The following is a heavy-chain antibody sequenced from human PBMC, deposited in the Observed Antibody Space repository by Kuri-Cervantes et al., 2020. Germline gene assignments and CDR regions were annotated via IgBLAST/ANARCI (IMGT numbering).Heavy chain of an antibody. Sequence: QTLSLTCAVSGYSISSGYYWGWIRQPPGKALEWLALIYWDDDKRYSPSLKSRLTITKDTSKNQVVLTMTNMDPVDTATYYCAHRGLWTDFDYWGQGTLVTVSS. CDR3: AHRGLWTDFDY. J-gene: IGHJ4*02. CDR2: IYWDDDK. V-gene: IGHV2-5*02. D-gene: IGHD1-1*01. CDR1: GYSISSGYY.